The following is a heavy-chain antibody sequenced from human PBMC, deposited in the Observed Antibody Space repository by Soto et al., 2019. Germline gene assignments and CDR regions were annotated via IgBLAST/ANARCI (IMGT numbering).Heavy chain of an antibody. D-gene: IGHD3-16*01. V-gene: IGHV4-30-4*01. CDR2: FLYTWST. CDR3: ARNEIPNDYGGNNGMDV. J-gene: IGHJ6*02. CDR1: CDSISKIYYY. Sequence: ILSLLFSVSCDSISKIYYYLSWLRHRQRTGLEGLEYFLYTWSTNYSPSVESRLTISVDKSKNQFSLRRNSMKAADTALYFCARNEIPNDYGGNNGMDVWGQGTKVTVSS.